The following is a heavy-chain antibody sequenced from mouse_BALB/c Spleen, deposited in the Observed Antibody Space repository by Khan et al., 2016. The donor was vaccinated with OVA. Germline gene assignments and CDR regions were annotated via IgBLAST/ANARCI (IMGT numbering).Heavy chain of an antibody. J-gene: IGHJ1*01. CDR1: GYTFTNYG. V-gene: IGHV9-1*02. CDR2: INTYTGEP. D-gene: IGHD6-2*01. CDR3: ARISSYWYFDV. Sequence: QIQLVQSGPELKKPGETVKISCKASGYTFTNYGMNWVKQAPGKGLKWMGWINTYTGEPTYADDFKGRFVFSLETSASTAYLQISNLKTEDMTTYFCARISSYWYFDVWGAGTTVTVSS.